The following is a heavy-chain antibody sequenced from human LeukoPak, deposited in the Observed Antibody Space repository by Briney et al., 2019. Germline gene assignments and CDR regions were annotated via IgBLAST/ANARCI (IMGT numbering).Heavy chain of an antibody. J-gene: IGHJ4*02. CDR3: ATRAEVASPGLGY. CDR1: GGSFSGYY. D-gene: IGHD5-24*01. CDR2: INHSGST. V-gene: IGHV4-34*01. Sequence: PSETLSLTCAVYGGSFSGYYWSWIRQPPGKGLEWIGEINHSGSTNYNPSLKSRVTISVDTSKNQFSLKLSSVTAADTAVYYCATRAEVASPGLGYWGQGTLVTVSS.